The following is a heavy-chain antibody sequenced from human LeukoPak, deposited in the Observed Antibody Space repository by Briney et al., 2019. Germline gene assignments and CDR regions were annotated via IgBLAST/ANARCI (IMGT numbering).Heavy chain of an antibody. V-gene: IGHV4-59*01. CDR3: ARRANSGFDAFDI. CDR2: IYYSGST. J-gene: IGHJ3*02. D-gene: IGHD3-22*01. Sequence: PSETLSLTCTVSGGSISSYYWRWIRQPPGKGLEWIGYIYYSGSTNYNPSLKSRVTISVDTSKNQFSLKLSSVTAADTAVYYCARRANSGFDAFDIWGQGTMVTVSS. CDR1: GGSISSYY.